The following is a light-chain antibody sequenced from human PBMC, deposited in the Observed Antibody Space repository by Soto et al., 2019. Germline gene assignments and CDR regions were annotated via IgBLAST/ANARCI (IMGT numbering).Light chain of an antibody. Sequence: DIQMTQSPSSLSASVGDRVTITCRASQSISTYLNWYQQKPGKAPEFLIYSASSWQSGVPARFSVRGSGTDVTLTINSLQPEDFATYYCQQSYSPPWTFGQGTKVEIK. CDR3: QQSYSPPWT. V-gene: IGKV1-39*01. CDR1: QSISTY. J-gene: IGKJ1*01. CDR2: SAS.